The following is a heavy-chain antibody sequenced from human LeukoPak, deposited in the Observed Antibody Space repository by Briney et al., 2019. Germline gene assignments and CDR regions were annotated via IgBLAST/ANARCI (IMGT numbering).Heavy chain of an antibody. CDR1: GGSISSSSYY. V-gene: IGHV4-39*07. CDR2: IYYSGST. Sequence: PSETLSLTCTVSGGSISSSSYYWGWIRQPPGKGLEGIGRIYYSGSTYYNPSLKSRVTISVDTSKNQFSLKLSSVTAADTAVYYCARLTLNGNYYYYYYMDVWGKGTTVTVSS. J-gene: IGHJ6*03. CDR3: ARLTLNGNYYYYYYMDV.